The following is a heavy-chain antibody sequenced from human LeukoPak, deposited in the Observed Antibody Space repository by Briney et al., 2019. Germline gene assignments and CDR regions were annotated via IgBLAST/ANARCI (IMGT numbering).Heavy chain of an antibody. CDR2: IRYDGSNK. D-gene: IGHD2-2*01. J-gene: IGHJ5*02. CDR1: GFTFSSYG. V-gene: IGHV3-30*02. Sequence: GGSLRLSCAASGFTFSSYGMHWVRQAPGKGLEWVAFIRYDGSNKYYADSVKGRFTISGDNSKNTLYLQMNSLRAEDTAVYYCAKEVTVVVPAPSWFDPWGQGTLVTVSS. CDR3: AKEVTVVVPAPSWFDP.